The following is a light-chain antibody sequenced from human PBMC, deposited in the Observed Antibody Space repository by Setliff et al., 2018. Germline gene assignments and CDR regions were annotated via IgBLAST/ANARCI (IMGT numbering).Light chain of an antibody. CDR1: SSDVGGYNY. J-gene: IGLJ1*01. CDR2: DVS. Sequence: SVLAQPASVSGSPGQSITISCTGTSSDVGGYNYVSWYQQHPGKAPKLMVYDVSKRPSGVSNRFSGSKSGNTASLTISGLQAGDEADYYCSSYTSSSTYVFGTGTKVTVL. CDR3: SSYTSSSTYV. V-gene: IGLV2-14*01.